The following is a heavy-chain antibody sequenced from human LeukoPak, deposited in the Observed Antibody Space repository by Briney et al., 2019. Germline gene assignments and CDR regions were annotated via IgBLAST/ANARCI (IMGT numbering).Heavy chain of an antibody. J-gene: IGHJ4*02. V-gene: IGHV4-59*08. CDR3: ARHGAGGSFDY. Sequence: KPSETLSLTSTVSVDAISSYYRSWIRQAPGKGPEWSGDISNSGGTNYNPSLRSRVTISADTSKNQFSLKITSVTAADTAVYFCARHGAGGSFDYWGRGTQVAVSS. D-gene: IGHD4-23*01. CDR2: ISNSGGT. CDR1: VDAISSYY.